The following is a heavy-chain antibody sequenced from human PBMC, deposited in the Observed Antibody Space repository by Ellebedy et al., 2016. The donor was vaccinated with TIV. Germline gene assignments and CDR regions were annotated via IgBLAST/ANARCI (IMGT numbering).Heavy chain of an antibody. CDR2: FHYSGTT. Sequence: GSLRLSXTVSDGSIRSYHWSWIRQSPGKGLEWVGYFHYSGTTNYNPSLKSRLSISVDTSKNQFSLNLSSVTAADTGVYYCARTSTMVRGALDYWGQGTLVTVSS. J-gene: IGHJ4*02. CDR1: DGSIRSYH. D-gene: IGHD3-10*01. V-gene: IGHV4-59*01. CDR3: ARTSTMVRGALDY.